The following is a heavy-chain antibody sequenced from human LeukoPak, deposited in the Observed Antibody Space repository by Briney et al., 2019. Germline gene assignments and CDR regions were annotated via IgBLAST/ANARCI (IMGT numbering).Heavy chain of an antibody. CDR2: ISYDGSNK. Sequence: GGSLRLSCAASGFTFRSYGMHWVRQAPGKGLEWVAVISYDGSNKYYADSVKGRFTISRDNAKNSLYLQMNSLRAEDTAVYYCAREEGDYGIVVVNQLDYWGQGTLVTVSS. V-gene: IGHV3-30*03. J-gene: IGHJ4*02. CDR1: GFTFRSYG. CDR3: AREEGDYGIVVVNQLDY. D-gene: IGHD3-22*01.